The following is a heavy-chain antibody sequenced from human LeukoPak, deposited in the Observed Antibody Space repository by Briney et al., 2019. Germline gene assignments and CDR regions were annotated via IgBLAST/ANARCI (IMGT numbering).Heavy chain of an antibody. CDR3: AQTRFISPRYCFDY. CDR2: IGNSGTST. J-gene: IGHJ4*02. CDR1: GFTLNQYA. D-gene: IGHD2-15*01. Sequence: GSLKLSCAASGFTLNQYALSWVRQAPGKGLEWVSGIGNSGTSTYYADSVKGRLTISRDNSKDTLFLQMNSLRAEDTAVYFCAQTRFISPRYCFDYWGQGTLVTVSS. V-gene: IGHV3-23*01.